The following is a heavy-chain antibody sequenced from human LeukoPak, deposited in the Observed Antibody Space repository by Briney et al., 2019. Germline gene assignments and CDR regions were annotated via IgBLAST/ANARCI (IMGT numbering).Heavy chain of an antibody. CDR3: ARVYSSSWLGPGHYGGNSVGYYYYGMDV. CDR1: GFTFSDYY. CDR2: ISSSGSTI. J-gene: IGHJ6*02. D-gene: IGHD4-23*01. V-gene: IGHV3-11*04. Sequence: PGGSLRLSCAASGFTFSDYYMSWIRQAPGKGLEWVSYISSSGSTIYYADSAKGRFTISRDNAKNSLYLQMNSLRAEDTAVYYCARVYSSSWLGPGHYGGNSVGYYYYGMDVWGQGTTVTVSS.